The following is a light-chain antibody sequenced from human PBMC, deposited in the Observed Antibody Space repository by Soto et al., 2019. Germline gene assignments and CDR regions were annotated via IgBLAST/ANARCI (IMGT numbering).Light chain of an antibody. J-gene: IGLJ3*02. CDR3: AVWDDSPDSPSGLSWV. CDR1: SSDVGGYNY. V-gene: IGLV2-8*01. Sequence: QSVLTQPPSASGSPGQSVTISCTGTSSDVGGYNYLSWYQHRPGKAPQLIIYEVTKRPSGVPNRFFGSKSGNTASLTVSGLQAEDEADYYCAVWDDSPDSPSGLSWVFGGGTKLTVL. CDR2: EVT.